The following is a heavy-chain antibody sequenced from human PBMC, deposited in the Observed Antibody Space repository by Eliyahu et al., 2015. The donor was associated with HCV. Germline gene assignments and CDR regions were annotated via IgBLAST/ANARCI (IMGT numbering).Heavy chain of an antibody. D-gene: IGHD2-15*01. Sequence: QLQLQESGPGLVKPSETLSLTCTVSGGSISSSSYYWGWIRQPPGKGLEWIGSIHYSGSTYYNPSLRSRVTISVDTSKNQFSLKLSSVTAADTAVYYCARSIAVTFSATYYFDYWGQGTLVTVSS. V-gene: IGHV4-39*01. CDR3: ARSIAVTFSATYYFDY. J-gene: IGHJ4*02. CDR2: IHYSGST. CDR1: GGSISSSSYY.